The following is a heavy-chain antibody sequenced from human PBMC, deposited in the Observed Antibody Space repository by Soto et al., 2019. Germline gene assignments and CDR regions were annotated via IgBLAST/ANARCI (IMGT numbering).Heavy chain of an antibody. V-gene: IGHV4-31*03. CDR2: IHHTGSI. CDR3: APPQTAATGRFGELDY. D-gene: IGHD3-10*01. CDR1: GGSISSGDYY. J-gene: IGHJ4*02. Sequence: QVQLQESGPGLVKPSQTLSLTCTVSGGSISSGDYYWSWIRQYPGKGLEWIGYIHHTGSIDYNPSLRGRISMSLVTSNNQFSLTLTSVTAADTAVYYCAPPQTAATGRFGELDYWGQGTLATVSA.